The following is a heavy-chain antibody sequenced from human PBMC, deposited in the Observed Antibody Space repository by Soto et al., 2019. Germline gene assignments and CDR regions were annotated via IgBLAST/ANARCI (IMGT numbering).Heavy chain of an antibody. CDR2: ISGSGGST. Sequence: GGSLRLSCAASGFTFSSYAMSWVRQAPGKGLEWVSAISGSGGSTYYADSVKGRFTISRDNSKNTLYLQMNSLRAEDTAVYYCAKDYYYDSSGYYGGAFDIWGQGTMVTVSS. J-gene: IGHJ3*02. CDR3: AKDYYYDSSGYYGGAFDI. CDR1: GFTFSSYA. V-gene: IGHV3-23*01. D-gene: IGHD3-22*01.